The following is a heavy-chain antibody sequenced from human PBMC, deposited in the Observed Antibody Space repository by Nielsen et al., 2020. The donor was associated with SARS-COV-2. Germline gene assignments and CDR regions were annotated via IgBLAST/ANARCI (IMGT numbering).Heavy chain of an antibody. Sequence: GESLKISCKASTYTFTSDWIGWVRQMPGNGLEWMASIFHDDSDTRYSPSFRGQVTVSADKSINTAYLQWDSLKASDTGMYYCARVIGSSAWADYWGQGTLVRVSA. D-gene: IGHD2-2*01. CDR3: ARVIGSSAWADY. J-gene: IGHJ4*02. CDR1: TYTFTSDW. CDR2: IFHDDSDT. V-gene: IGHV5-51*01.